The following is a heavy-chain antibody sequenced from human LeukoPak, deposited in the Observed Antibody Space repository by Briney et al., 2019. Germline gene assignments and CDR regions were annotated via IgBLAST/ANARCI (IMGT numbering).Heavy chain of an antibody. CDR3: AKDQVYSSSWWVDF. D-gene: IGHD6-13*01. Sequence: ETLSLTCTVSGGSISSSSYYWGWIRQPPGKGLEWVSAISGSGGSTYYADSVKGRFTISRDNSKNTLYLQMNSLRAEDTAVYYCAKDQVYSSSWWVDFWGQGTLVSVSS. J-gene: IGHJ4*02. CDR1: GGSISSSSYY. V-gene: IGHV3-23*01. CDR2: ISGSGGST.